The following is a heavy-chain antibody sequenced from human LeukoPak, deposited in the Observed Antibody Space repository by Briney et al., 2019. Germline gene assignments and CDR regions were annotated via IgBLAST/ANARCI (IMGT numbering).Heavy chain of an antibody. CDR3: ARGDYYDILTGYPY. Sequence: SETLSLTCTVSGGSISSSIYYWGWIRQPPGKGLEWIGSIYYSGSTYYNPSLKSRVTISVDTSKNQFSLKLSSVTAADTAVYYCARGDYYDILTGYPYWGQGTLVTVSS. J-gene: IGHJ4*02. V-gene: IGHV4-39*07. CDR2: IYYSGST. D-gene: IGHD3-9*01. CDR1: GGSISSSIYY.